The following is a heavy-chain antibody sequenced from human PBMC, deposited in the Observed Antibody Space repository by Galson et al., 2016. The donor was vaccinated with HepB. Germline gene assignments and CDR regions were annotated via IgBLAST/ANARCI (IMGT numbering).Heavy chain of an antibody. CDR3: ARTNFYDSSGPPFDY. CDR1: GYTFTNYY. Sequence: SVKVSCKASGYTFTNYYIHWVRQAPGQGLEWMGVISPSGGNKYYTQKFQGRVTMTRDTSTSTVYMELSSLRSEDTAVYYCARTNFYDSSGPPFDYWGQGTLVTVSS. V-gene: IGHV1-46*01. CDR2: ISPSGGNK. D-gene: IGHD3-22*01. J-gene: IGHJ4*02.